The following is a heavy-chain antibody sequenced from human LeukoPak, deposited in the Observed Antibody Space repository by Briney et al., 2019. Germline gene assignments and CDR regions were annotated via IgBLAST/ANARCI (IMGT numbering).Heavy chain of an antibody. Sequence: GGSLRLSCAASGFTSTSYGMHWVRQAPGKGLEWVSAISGSGGSTYYADSVKGRFTISRDNSKNTLYLQMNSLRAEDTAVYYCAKAPTTVTTKRNWYFDLWGRGTLVTVSS. V-gene: IGHV3-23*01. D-gene: IGHD4-17*01. CDR2: ISGSGGST. CDR3: AKAPTTVTTKRNWYFDL. CDR1: GFTSTSYG. J-gene: IGHJ2*01.